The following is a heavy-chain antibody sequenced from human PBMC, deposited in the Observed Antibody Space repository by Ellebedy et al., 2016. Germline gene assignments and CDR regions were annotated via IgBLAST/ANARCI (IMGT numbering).Heavy chain of an antibody. CDR3: ARPGIAAAGTPEGLYYFDY. Sequence: GESLKISCKGSGYSFTSYWIGWVRQMPGKGLEWMGIIYPGDSDTRYSPSFQGRVTISADKSISTAYLQWSSLKASDTAMYYCARPGIAAAGTPEGLYYFDYWGQGTLVTVSS. D-gene: IGHD6-13*01. V-gene: IGHV5-51*01. J-gene: IGHJ4*02. CDR1: GYSFTSYW. CDR2: IYPGDSDT.